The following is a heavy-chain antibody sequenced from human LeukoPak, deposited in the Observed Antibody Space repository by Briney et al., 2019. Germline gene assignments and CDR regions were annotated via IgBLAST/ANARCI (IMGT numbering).Heavy chain of an antibody. Sequence: GGSLRLSCAASGFTFRSYWMTWVRQYPGKGLEWVANIKQDGSETYYADSVKGRFTISRDNAKRSLYLQMNSLRAEDTAVYYCASEGVPFPMTSRGPRDLFFDYWGQGTLVTVSS. J-gene: IGHJ4*02. CDR1: GFTFRSYW. CDR2: IKQDGSET. D-gene: IGHD3-22*01. CDR3: ASEGVPFPMTSRGPRDLFFDY. V-gene: IGHV3-7*01.